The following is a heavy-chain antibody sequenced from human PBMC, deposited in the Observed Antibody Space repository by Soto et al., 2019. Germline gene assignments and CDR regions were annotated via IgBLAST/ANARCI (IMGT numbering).Heavy chain of an antibody. D-gene: IGHD2-15*01. CDR3: ARVATPTRKYYYMDV. J-gene: IGHJ6*03. CDR2: IYYSGST. V-gene: IGHV4-59*01. Sequence: SETLSLTCTVSGGSISSYYWSWIRQPPGKGLEWIGYIYYSGSTNYNPSLKSRVTISVDTSKNQFSLKLSSVTAADTAVYYCARVATPTRKYYYMDVWGKGTTVTVSS. CDR1: GGSISSYY.